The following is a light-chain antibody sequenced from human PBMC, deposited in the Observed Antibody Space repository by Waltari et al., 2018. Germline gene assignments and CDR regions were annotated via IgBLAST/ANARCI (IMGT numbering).Light chain of an antibody. Sequence: DIQMTQSPSTLSASVGDRVTITCRASQRITIWLAWYQQKPGKAPKLLIYKASSLESGVPARFSGSGSGTEFTLTISSLQPDDFATYYCQQYNTYSTFGQGTKLEIK. CDR2: KAS. CDR1: QRITIW. V-gene: IGKV1-5*03. CDR3: QQYNTYST. J-gene: IGKJ2*01.